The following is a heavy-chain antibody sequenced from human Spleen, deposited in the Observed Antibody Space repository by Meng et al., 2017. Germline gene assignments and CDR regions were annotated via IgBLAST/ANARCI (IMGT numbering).Heavy chain of an antibody. Sequence: QLQLQESGSGLVKPSQTLSLTCAVSGGSISSGGYSWSWIRQPPGKGLEWIGYTFHSGSTYYNPSLESRVTISLDRSKKQFSLKLSSVTAADTAVYFCARAGGSSWYVDYWGQGTLVTVSS. CDR1: GGSISSGGYS. D-gene: IGHD6-13*01. CDR2: TFHSGST. CDR3: ARAGGSSWYVDY. J-gene: IGHJ4*02. V-gene: IGHV4-30-2*01.